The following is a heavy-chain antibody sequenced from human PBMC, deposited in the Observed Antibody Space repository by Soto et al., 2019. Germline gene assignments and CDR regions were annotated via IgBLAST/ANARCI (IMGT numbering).Heavy chain of an antibody. J-gene: IGHJ6*02. CDR2: ISYDGSNK. CDR1: GFTFSSYG. Sequence: PGGSLRLSCAASGFTFSSYGMHWVRQAPGKGLEWVAVISYDGSNKYYADSVKGRFTISRDNSKNTLYLQMNSLRAEDTAVYYCAKDRYCSGGSCYVRSDYYGMDVWGQGTTVTVSS. D-gene: IGHD2-15*01. CDR3: AKDRYCSGGSCYVRSDYYGMDV. V-gene: IGHV3-30*18.